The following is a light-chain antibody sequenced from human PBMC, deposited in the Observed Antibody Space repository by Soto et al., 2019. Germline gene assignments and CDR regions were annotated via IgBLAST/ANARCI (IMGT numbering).Light chain of an antibody. CDR3: QQYNDWPPIT. J-gene: IGKJ5*01. CDR1: ESVSNN. CDR2: GVS. V-gene: IGKV3-15*01. Sequence: EIVMTQSPGTLSVSPGERATLSCRASESVSNNVAWYQQRRGQAPRLLIYGVSTRATGIPARFSGSGSGTEFTLTISSLQSEDLAVYYCQQYNDWPPITFGQGTRLEIK.